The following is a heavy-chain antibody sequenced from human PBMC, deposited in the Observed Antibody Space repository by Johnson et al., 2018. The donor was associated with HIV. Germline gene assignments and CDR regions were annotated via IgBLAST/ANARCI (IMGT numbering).Heavy chain of an antibody. CDR2: ISSSGTAK. CDR3: AREMAWEDAFDI. Sequence: QVQLVESGGGLVQPGESLRLSCAASGFTFSDYYMNWLRQAPGKGLEWVSYISSSGTAKYYADSVKGRFTISRDNAKNSLYLQRNSLRAEDTAVYYCAREMAWEDAFDIWGQGTMVTVSS. V-gene: IGHV3-11*04. D-gene: IGHD5-24*01. J-gene: IGHJ3*02. CDR1: GFTFSDYY.